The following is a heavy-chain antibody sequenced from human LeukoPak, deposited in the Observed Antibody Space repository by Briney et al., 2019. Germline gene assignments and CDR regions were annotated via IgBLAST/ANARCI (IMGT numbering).Heavy chain of an antibody. D-gene: IGHD2-2*02. Sequence: GASVKVSCKASGYTFTGYYMHWVRQPPGQGLEWMGWINPNSGGTNYAQKFQGRVTMTRDTSISTAYMKLSRLRSDDTAVYYCARDPCSSTSCYTEYWGQGTLVTVSS. V-gene: IGHV1-2*02. CDR2: INPNSGGT. J-gene: IGHJ4*02. CDR3: ARDPCSSTSCYTEY. CDR1: GYTFTGYY.